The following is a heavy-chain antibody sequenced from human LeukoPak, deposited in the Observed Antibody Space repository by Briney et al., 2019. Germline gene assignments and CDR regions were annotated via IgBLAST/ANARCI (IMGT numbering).Heavy chain of an antibody. V-gene: IGHV4-59*12. CDR2: IYYSGST. Sequence: PSETLSLTCTVSGGSISSYYWSWIRQPPGKGLEWIGYIYYSGSTNYNPSLKSRVTISVDTSKNQFSLKLSSVTAADTAVYYCARPRLLGHSSGWYGGGGFDYWGQGTLVTVSS. CDR3: ARPRLLGHSSGWYGGGGFDY. D-gene: IGHD6-19*01. J-gene: IGHJ4*02. CDR1: GGSISSYY.